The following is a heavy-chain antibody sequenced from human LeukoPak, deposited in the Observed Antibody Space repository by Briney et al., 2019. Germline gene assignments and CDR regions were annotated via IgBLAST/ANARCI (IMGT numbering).Heavy chain of an antibody. CDR3: ARKKGGIVVVVAARNLNWFDP. J-gene: IGHJ5*02. CDR1: GGSVSSGSYY. CDR2: IYYSGST. D-gene: IGHD2-15*01. Sequence: SETLSLTCTVSGGSVSSGSYYWSWIRQPPGKGLEWIGYIYYSGSTNYNPSLKSRVTISVDTSKNQFSLKLSSVTAADTAVYYCARKKGGIVVVVAARNLNWFDPWGQGTLVTVSS. V-gene: IGHV4-61*01.